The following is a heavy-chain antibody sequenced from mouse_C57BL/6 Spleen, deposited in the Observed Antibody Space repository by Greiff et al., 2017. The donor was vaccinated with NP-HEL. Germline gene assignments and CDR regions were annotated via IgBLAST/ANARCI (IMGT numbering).Heavy chain of an antibody. Sequence: VQLQQSGAELVRPGASVKLSCTASGFNIKDDYMHWVKQRPEQGLEWIGWIDPENGDTEYASKFQGKATITADTSSNTAYLQLSSLTSEDTAVYYCTTRDYEFAYWGQGTLVTVSA. CDR2: IDPENGDT. V-gene: IGHV14-4*01. D-gene: IGHD2-4*01. J-gene: IGHJ3*01. CDR1: GFNIKDDY. CDR3: TTRDYEFAY.